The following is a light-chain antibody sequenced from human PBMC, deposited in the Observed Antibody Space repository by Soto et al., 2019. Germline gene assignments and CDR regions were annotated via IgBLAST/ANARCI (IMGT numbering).Light chain of an antibody. CDR2: LNSDGSH. Sequence: QTVVTQSPSASASLGDSVKLTCTLSSGHSSYAIAWHQQQPEKGPRYLMKLNSDGSHRKGDGIPDRFSGSSSGAEHYLTISSLQSEDEADYYCQTWGTGIGVFGGGTKLTVL. V-gene: IGLV4-69*01. CDR1: SGHSSYA. CDR3: QTWGTGIGV. J-gene: IGLJ2*01.